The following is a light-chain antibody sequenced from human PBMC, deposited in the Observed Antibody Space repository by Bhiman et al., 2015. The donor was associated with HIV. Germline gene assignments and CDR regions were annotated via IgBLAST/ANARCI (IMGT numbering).Light chain of an antibody. Sequence: QSALTQPASVSGSPGQSITISCTGTGSDVGGYNHVSWYQQHPGKAPKLMIYDVTNRPSGVSNRFSGSKFGNTASLTISGLQAEDEADYYCSSYTSSSTLVFGGGTKLTVL. CDR1: GSDVGGYNH. CDR3: SSYTSSSTLV. J-gene: IGLJ2*01. V-gene: IGLV2-14*03. CDR2: DVT.